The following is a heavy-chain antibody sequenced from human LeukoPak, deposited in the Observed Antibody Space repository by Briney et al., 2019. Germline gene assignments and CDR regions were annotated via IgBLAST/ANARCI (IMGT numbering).Heavy chain of an antibody. CDR3: ARTYYDILTGYNPYFDY. V-gene: IGHV3-21*01. CDR2: ITASSTAI. J-gene: IGHJ4*02. CDR1: GFTFNTYT. Sequence: GGSLRLSCAASGFTFNTYTMNWVRQAPGKGLEWVSSITASSTAIYSADSVKGRFTISRDNSKNFLYLQMNSLRAEDTAVYYCARTYYDILTGYNPYFDYWGQGILVTVSS. D-gene: IGHD3-9*01.